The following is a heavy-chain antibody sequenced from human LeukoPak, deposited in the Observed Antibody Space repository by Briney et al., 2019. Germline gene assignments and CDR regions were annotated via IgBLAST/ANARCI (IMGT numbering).Heavy chain of an antibody. CDR1: GFTFSSYA. Sequence: GGSLRLSCAASGFTFSSYAMHWVRQAPGKGLEWVAVISCDGSNKYYADSVKGRFTISRDSSKNALYLQMNSLRAEDTAVYYCARDGLGTDMVPKPSDAFDIWGQGTMVTVSS. CDR3: ARDGLGTDMVPKPSDAFDI. V-gene: IGHV3-30-3*01. CDR2: ISCDGSNK. D-gene: IGHD4/OR15-4a*01. J-gene: IGHJ3*02.